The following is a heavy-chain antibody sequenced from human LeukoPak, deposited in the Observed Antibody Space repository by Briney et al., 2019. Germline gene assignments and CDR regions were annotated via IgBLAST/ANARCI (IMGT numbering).Heavy chain of an antibody. CDR1: GYTFTSYA. V-gene: IGHV1-3*01. CDR3: ARWFTARTSEYYFDY. J-gene: IGHJ4*02. CDR2: INAGNGNT. D-gene: IGHD3-10*01. Sequence: GASVKVSCKASGYTFTSYAMHWVRQAPGQRLEWMGWINAGNGNTKYSQKFQGRVTITRDTSASTAYMELSSLRSEDTAVYYCARWFTARTSEYYFDYWGQGTLVTVSS.